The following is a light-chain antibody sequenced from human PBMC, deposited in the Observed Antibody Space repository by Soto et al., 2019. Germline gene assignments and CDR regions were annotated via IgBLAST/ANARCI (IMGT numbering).Light chain of an antibody. CDR1: SGDIGSYNR. CDR2: EVT. Sequence: QSALTQPASVSGSPGQSITISCTGTSGDIGSYNRVSWYQQHPGKAPKLIIYEVTDRPSGVSNRFSGSKSGNTAYLTIAGLQAEDEAEYYCSSYTNINTRAGVFGTGTK. J-gene: IGLJ1*01. CDR3: SSYTNINTRAGV. V-gene: IGLV2-14*01.